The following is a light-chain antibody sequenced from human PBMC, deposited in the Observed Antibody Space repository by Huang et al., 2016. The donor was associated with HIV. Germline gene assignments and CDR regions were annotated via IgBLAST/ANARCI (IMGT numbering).Light chain of an antibody. V-gene: IGKV2-30*02. J-gene: IGKJ4*01. CDR3: MQGTHWPLT. CDR2: KVS. Sequence: DVVMTQSPLSLPVTLGQPASISCTSSQSLLHIDGNTSLNWFHQRPGQSPRRLFYKVSNRDSGVPDRFSGSGSGTDFTLTISRGEAEDVGIFYCMQGTHWPLTFGEGTKVEI. CDR1: QSLLHIDGNTS.